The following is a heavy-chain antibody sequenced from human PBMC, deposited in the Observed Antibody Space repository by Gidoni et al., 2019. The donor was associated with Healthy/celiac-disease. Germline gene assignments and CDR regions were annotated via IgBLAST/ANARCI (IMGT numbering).Heavy chain of an antibody. Sequence: QVQLVESGGGVVQPGRSLRLSCAASGFTFSSYGMHWVRQAPGKGLEGVAVISYDGSNKYYADSVKGRFTISRDNSKNTLYLQMNCLRAEDTAVYYCAKEGVAYYDYVWGSYRPYYFDYWGQGTLVTVSS. V-gene: IGHV3-30*18. CDR1: GFTFSSYG. CDR2: ISYDGSNK. D-gene: IGHD3-16*02. J-gene: IGHJ4*02. CDR3: AKEGVAYYDYVWGSYRPYYFDY.